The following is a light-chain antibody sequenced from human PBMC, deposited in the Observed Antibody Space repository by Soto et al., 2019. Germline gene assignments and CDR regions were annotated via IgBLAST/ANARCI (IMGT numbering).Light chain of an antibody. V-gene: IGLV2-14*01. CDR2: EVT. J-gene: IGLJ1*01. CDR1: SSDVGAYDY. CDR3: NSYTRSTKYV. Sequence: QSVLAQPASVSGSPGQSITVSGTGTSSDVGAYDYVSWYQHHPGKAPKLIIYEVTNRPSGVSNRFSGSKSGNTASLTISGLQAEDEADYYCNSYTRSTKYVFGTGTKVTVL.